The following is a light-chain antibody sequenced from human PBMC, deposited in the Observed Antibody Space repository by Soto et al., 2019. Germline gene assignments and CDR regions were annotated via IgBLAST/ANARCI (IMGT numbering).Light chain of an antibody. V-gene: IGKV3-15*01. CDR3: HQYYTWPRT. CDR1: QSVSSY. Sequence: EIVLTQSPATLSLSPGERATLCCRASQSVSSYLAWYQQKPGQAPRLLIYGASTRATGIPARFSGSGSGTEFTLTISSLQSEDIAVYYCHQYYTWPRTFGQGTKVDIK. CDR2: GAS. J-gene: IGKJ1*01.